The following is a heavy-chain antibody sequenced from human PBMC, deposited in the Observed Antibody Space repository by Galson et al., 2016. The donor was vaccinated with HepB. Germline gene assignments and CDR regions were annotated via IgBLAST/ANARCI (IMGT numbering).Heavy chain of an antibody. Sequence: SVKVSCKASGYTLTSYATHWVRQAPGQRLEWMGWINAGKGNTKYSQKFQGRVTITRETSASTAYMELSSLRSEYTAVYYCARDPGGSKTRFDYCGQGTLVTVTS. CDR2: INAGKGNT. J-gene: IGHJ4*02. CDR1: GYTLTSYA. CDR3: ARDPGGSKTRFDY. D-gene: IGHD1-26*01. V-gene: IGHV1-3*01.